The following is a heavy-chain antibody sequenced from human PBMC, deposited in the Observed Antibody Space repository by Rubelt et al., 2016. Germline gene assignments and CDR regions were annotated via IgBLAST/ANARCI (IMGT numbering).Heavy chain of an antibody. CDR2: VYSGGTT. CDR3: ARDLSGWYFDL. CDR1: GGSFSGYY. V-gene: IGHV4-34*11. D-gene: IGHD3-10*01. J-gene: IGHJ2*01. Sequence: QVQLQQWGAGLLKPSETLSLTCAVYGGSFSGYYWSWIRQPPGKGLEWIGNVYSGGTTNYNPSLKSRVTISVDRPKNQFFLGVTSVTVADTATYYCARDLSGWYFDLWGRGTLVTVFS.